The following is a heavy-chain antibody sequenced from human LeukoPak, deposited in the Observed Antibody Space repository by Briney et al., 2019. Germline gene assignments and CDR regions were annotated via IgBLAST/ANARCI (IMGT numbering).Heavy chain of an antibody. J-gene: IGHJ6*02. CDR2: IWYDGSNK. V-gene: IGHV3-33*01. CDR3: ARAIPSSWYSVNYXXXGMDV. D-gene: IGHD2-15*01. Sequence: GGSLRLSCAASGFTFSSYGMHWVRQAPGKGLEWVAVIWYDGSNKYYADSVKGRFTISRDNSKNTLYLQMNSLRAEDTAVYYCARAIPSSWYSVNYXXXGMDVWGQGTTVTVSS. CDR1: GFTFSSYG.